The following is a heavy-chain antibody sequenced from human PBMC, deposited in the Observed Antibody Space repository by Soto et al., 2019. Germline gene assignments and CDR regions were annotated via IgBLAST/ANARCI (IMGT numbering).Heavy chain of an antibody. CDR1: GYTFTAYY. D-gene: IGHD4-4*01. V-gene: IGHV1-2*02. Sequence: QVQLVQSGAEVKKPGASVQVSCKASGYTFTAYYMPWLRQAPGQGLDGMGWINPNSGGTNYAQGFQGRVTVTNETSISTTYLELSSLGSDDTAVYYCARGDLDMSGNYSAGWFAPWGQETLVTVSS. CDR3: ARGDLDMSGNYSAGWFAP. J-gene: IGHJ5*02. CDR2: INPNSGGT.